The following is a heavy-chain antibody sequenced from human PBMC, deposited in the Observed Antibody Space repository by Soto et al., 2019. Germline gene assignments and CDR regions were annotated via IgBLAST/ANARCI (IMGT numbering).Heavy chain of an antibody. J-gene: IGHJ6*03. CDR1: GGSISSYY. CDR2: IYYSGTT. CDR3: ARTKSETSVVRGRGLWAQPSYQSYYYVDV. D-gene: IGHD3-10*01. Sequence: SETLSLTCTVSGGSISSYYWSWIRQPPGKGLEWIGYIYYSGTTNYNPSLKSRVTISVDTSKNQFSLKLTSVTAADTAVYFCARTKSETSVVRGRGLWAQPSYQSYYYVDVWGKGATVTVSS. V-gene: IGHV4-59*01.